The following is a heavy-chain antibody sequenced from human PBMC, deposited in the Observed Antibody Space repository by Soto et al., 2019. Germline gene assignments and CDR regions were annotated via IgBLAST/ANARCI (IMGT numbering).Heavy chain of an antibody. V-gene: IGHV4-38-2*02. CDR2: IAQSGDT. Sequence: SETLSLTCGVYDYSVSIAYRWGWIRQPPGKGLEWIGSIAQSGDTFYNPSLESRVILSLDASKTQFSLRMTSMTAADTAVYYCAREGPPNWGFGFDSWTQGILVTVSS. D-gene: IGHD7-27*01. J-gene: IGHJ4*02. CDR1: DYSVSIAYR. CDR3: AREGPPNWGFGFDS.